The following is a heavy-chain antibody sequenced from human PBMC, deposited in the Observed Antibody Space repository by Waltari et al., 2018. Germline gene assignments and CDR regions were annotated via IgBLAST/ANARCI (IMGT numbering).Heavy chain of an antibody. J-gene: IGHJ3*02. Sequence: QVQLQESGPGLVKPSETLSLTCAVSGYSISSGYYWGWIRQHPGKGLEWIGSSYHSGGTYYNPSLKSRVTISVDTSKNQFSLKLSSVTAADTAVYYCARRLRDAFDIWGQGTMVTVSS. CDR3: ARRLRDAFDI. CDR1: GYSISSGYY. V-gene: IGHV4-38-2*01. CDR2: SYHSGGT.